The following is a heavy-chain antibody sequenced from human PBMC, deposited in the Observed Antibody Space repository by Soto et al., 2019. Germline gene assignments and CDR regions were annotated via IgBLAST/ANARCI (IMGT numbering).Heavy chain of an antibody. CDR3: ASRRPYCSGGSCYGYYFDY. Sequence: QVQLQESGPGLVKPSQTLSLTCTVSGGSISSGGYYWSGIRQHPGKGLEWIGYIYYSGSTYYNPSHKSRVTISVDTSKNQFSLKLSSVTAADTAVYYCASRRPYCSGGSCYGYYFDYWGQGTLVTVSS. CDR1: GGSISSGGYY. J-gene: IGHJ4*02. D-gene: IGHD2-15*01. CDR2: IYYSGST. V-gene: IGHV4-31*03.